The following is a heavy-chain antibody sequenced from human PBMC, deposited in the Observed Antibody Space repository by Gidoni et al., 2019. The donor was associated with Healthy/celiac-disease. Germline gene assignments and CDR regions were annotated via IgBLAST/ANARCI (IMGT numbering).Heavy chain of an antibody. CDR3: ARSWSGYYSRRVWFDP. CDR1: GGSFSGYY. J-gene: IGHJ5*02. Sequence: QVQLQQWGAGLLKPSETLSLTCAVYGGSFSGYYWSCIRQPPGKGLEWIGEINHSGSTNYNPSLKSRVTISVDTSKNQFSLKLSSVTAADTAVYYCARSWSGYYSRRVWFDPWGQGTLVTVSS. V-gene: IGHV4-34*01. D-gene: IGHD3-3*01. CDR2: INHSGST.